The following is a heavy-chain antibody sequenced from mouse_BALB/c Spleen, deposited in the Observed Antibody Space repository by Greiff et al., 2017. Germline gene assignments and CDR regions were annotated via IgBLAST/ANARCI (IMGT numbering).Heavy chain of an antibody. CDR2: IRNKANGYTT. CDR3: ARELLDY. CDR1: GFTFTDYY. Sequence: EVNVVESGGGLVQPGGSLRLSCATSGFTFTDYYMSWVRQPPGKALEWLGFIRNKANGYTTEYSASVKGRFTISRDNSQSILYLQMNTLRAEDSATYYCARELLDYWGQGTTLTVSS. V-gene: IGHV7-3*02. J-gene: IGHJ2*01.